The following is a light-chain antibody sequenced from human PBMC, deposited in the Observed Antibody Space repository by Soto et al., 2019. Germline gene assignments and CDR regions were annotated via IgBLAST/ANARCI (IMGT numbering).Light chain of an antibody. CDR1: QSVSSSY. CDR2: GAS. CDR3: QQYNNWPQT. J-gene: IGKJ1*01. Sequence: EIVLTQSPGTLSLSPGEIATLSCRASQSVSSSYLAWYQQKPGQAPRIIIYGASTRATGIPARFSGSGSGTEFTLTISSLQSEDVAVYYCQQYNNWPQTFGQGTKVDIK. V-gene: IGKV3D-15*01.